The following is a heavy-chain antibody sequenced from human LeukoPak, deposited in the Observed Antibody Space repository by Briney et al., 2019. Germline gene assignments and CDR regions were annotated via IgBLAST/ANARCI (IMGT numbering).Heavy chain of an antibody. Sequence: GGSLRLSCAASGFTFSSYSMNWVRQAPGKGLEWVSSISSSSSYIYYADSVKGRFTISRDNAKNSLYLQMNSLRAEDTAIYFCARVGVDYAFDYWGQGTQVTVSS. CDR3: ARVGVDYAFDY. J-gene: IGHJ4*02. CDR1: GFTFSSYS. CDR2: ISSSSSYI. V-gene: IGHV3-21*01. D-gene: IGHD4-17*01.